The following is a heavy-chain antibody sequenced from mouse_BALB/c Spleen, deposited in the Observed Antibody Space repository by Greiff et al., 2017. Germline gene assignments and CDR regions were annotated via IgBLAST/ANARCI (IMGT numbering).Heavy chain of an antibody. V-gene: IGHV5-6-4*01. CDR3: TRDHGGYDAFDY. J-gene: IGHJ2*01. D-gene: IGHD2-2*01. CDR1: GFTFSSYT. Sequence: EVKLMESGGGLVKPGGSLKLSCAASGFTFSSYTMSWVRQTPEKRLEWVATISSGGSYTYYPDSVKGRFTISRDNAKNTLYLQMSSLKSEDTAMYYCTRDHGGYDAFDYWGQGTTLTVSS. CDR2: ISSGGSYT.